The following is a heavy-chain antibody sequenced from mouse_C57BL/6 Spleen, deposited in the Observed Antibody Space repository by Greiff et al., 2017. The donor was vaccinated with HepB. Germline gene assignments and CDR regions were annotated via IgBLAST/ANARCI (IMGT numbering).Heavy chain of an antibody. CDR1: GYTFTSYT. CDR2: INPSSGYT. J-gene: IGHJ4*01. CDR3: AGGKGAMDY. V-gene: IGHV1-4*01. Sequence: QVQLQQSGAELVRPGASVKMSCKASGYTFTSYTMHWVKQRPGQGLEWIGYINPSSGYTKYNQKFKDKATLTADKSSSTAYMQLSSLTSEDSAVYYCAGGKGAMDYWGQGTSVTVSS.